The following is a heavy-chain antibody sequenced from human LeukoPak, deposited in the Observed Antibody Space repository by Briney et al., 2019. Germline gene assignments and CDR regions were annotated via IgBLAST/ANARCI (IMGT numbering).Heavy chain of an antibody. J-gene: IGHJ4*02. Sequence: ASVKVSCKVSGYTLTELSMHLVRQAPGKGLEWMGGFDPEDGETIYAQKSQGRVTMTEDTSTDTAYMELSSLRSEDTAVYYCATDGIAAAGTAPLFWGQGTLVTVSS. CDR1: GYTLTELS. CDR3: ATDGIAAAGTAPLF. CDR2: FDPEDGET. D-gene: IGHD6-13*01. V-gene: IGHV1-24*01.